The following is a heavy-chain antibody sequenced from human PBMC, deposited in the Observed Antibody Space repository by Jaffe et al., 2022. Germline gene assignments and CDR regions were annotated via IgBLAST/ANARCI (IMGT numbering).Heavy chain of an antibody. Sequence: EVQVVQSGAEEKKPGESLKISCKTSGFSFTNNWIGWVRQVPGKGLEWVAIIAPGNSDIRYSSSLQGQVTISADKSTTTAYLQWRSLKTSDSAMYYCVRHSWTETDVWGQGTRVTVSP. V-gene: IGHV5-51*06. CDR1: GFSFTNNW. J-gene: IGHJ4*02. CDR2: IAPGNSDI. CDR3: VRHSWTETDV. D-gene: IGHD1-1*01.